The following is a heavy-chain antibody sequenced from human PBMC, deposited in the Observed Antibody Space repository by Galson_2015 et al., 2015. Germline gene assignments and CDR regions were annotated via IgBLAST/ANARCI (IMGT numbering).Heavy chain of an antibody. J-gene: IGHJ6*03. CDR3: SSHRRFVAAGYYSMDV. CDR1: GYSFTNYW. Sequence: QSGAEVKKPGESLQISCKGSGYSFTNYWIGWVRQLPGKGLECMGIIYPGDSDTRYSPSLQGQVTISADKSISTAYLQWSSLKASDTAIDYCSSHRRFVAAGYYSMDVWGKATTVTVSS. D-gene: IGHD2-15*01. CDR2: IYPGDSDT. V-gene: IGHV5-51*01.